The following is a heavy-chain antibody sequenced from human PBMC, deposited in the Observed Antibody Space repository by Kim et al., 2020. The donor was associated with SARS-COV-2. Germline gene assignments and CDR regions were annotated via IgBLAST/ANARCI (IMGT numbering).Heavy chain of an antibody. V-gene: IGHV3-15*04. CDR3: TTDPGDAYGFGPGF. CDR2: IVSEAAGGTT. D-gene: IGHD3-16*01. CDR1: GVNFNNAW. J-gene: IGHJ4*02. Sequence: GGSLRPSCVASGVNFNNAWMSWVRQAPGKGLEWVGRIVSEAAGGTTAYAAPVRGRFTISRDDSEKTTYLEMDSLKIEDTAVYYCTTDPGDAYGFGPGFWGQGTPVTVSS.